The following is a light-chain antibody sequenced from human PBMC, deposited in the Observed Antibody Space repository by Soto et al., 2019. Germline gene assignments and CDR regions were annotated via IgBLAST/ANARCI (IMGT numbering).Light chain of an antibody. CDR1: NSDIGTYNS. V-gene: IGLV2-14*01. J-gene: IGLJ2*01. CDR3: TSYTTSSTLV. CDR2: DVT. Sequence: QSALTQPASVSGSPGQSITISCTGTNSDIGTYNSVSWYQQHAGKVPKLMIYDVTNRPSGVSDRFSGSKSGNTASLTISGLQAEDEADYYCTSYTTSSTLVFGGGTQLTVL.